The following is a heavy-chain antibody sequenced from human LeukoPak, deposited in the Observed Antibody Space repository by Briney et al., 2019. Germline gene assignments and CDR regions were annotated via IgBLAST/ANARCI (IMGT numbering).Heavy chain of an antibody. J-gene: IGHJ4*02. CDR3: ARGVGFWGGYYSPTKYYFDY. CDR1: GGSISTSSYY. V-gene: IGHV4-39*07. CDR2: IYYSGST. Sequence: SETLSLTCTVSGGSISTSSYYWGWIRQPPGKGLEWIGSIYYSGSTYYNPSLKSRDTISVDTSKNQFSLKLSSVTAADTAVYYCARGVGFWGGYYSPTKYYFDYWGQGTLVTVSS. D-gene: IGHD3-3*01.